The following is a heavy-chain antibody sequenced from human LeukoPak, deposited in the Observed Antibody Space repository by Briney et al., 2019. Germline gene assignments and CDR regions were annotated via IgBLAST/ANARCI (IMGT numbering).Heavy chain of an antibody. CDR2: INLNSGGT. J-gene: IGHJ5*02. V-gene: IGHV1-2*02. CDR3: ARDRLLAVKYNWFDP. CDR1: GYTFTGYY. D-gene: IGHD6-19*01. Sequence: GASVKVSCKASGYTFTGYYMHWVRQAPGQGLEWMGWINLNSGGTNYAQKFQGRVTMTRDTSTSTAYMELSRLRSDDTAVYYCARDRLLAVKYNWFDPWGQGTLVTVSS.